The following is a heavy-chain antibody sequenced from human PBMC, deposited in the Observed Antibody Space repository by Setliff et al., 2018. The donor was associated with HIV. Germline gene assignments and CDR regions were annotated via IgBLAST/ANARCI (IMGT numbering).Heavy chain of an antibody. CDR1: GGSFSGYY. V-gene: IGHV4-34*01. CDR3: ARESPSSSWFYFDF. D-gene: IGHD6-13*01. CDR2: VAHSGRT. J-gene: IGHJ4*02. Sequence: ASETLSLTCAVYGGSFSGYYWSWIRQPPGKGLEWIGEVAHSGRTKYNPSLESRVTTSVDTSKKQFSLRLTSVTAADTAVYYCARESPSSSWFYFDFWGQGTLVTVSS.